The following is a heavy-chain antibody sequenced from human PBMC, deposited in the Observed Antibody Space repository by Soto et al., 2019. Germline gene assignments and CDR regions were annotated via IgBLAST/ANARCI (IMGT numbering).Heavy chain of an antibody. J-gene: IGHJ4*02. CDR2: ISSRHNPT. Sequence: QVQLVESGGGSIKPGESLRLSCAASGFTFSTYYMAWIRQPPGKGLEWVSYISSRHNPTYYADSVKGRFTISRDNAKNSLYLHMPSRRADNTAVYYCVRDKDGTYNFHYWGQGTLVTVSS. D-gene: IGHD1-26*01. CDR3: VRDKDGTYNFHY. CDR1: GFTFSTYY. V-gene: IGHV3-11*01.